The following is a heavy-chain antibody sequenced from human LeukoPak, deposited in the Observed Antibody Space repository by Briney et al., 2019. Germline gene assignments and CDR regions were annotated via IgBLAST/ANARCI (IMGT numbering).Heavy chain of an antibody. CDR2: INHDGGDK. D-gene: IGHD4-17*01. CDR3: AITGGPTVTAFDL. CDR1: GFILRNYW. V-gene: IGHV3-7*02. J-gene: IGHJ4*02. Sequence: GGSLRLSCVASGFILRNYWMSWVRQAPGKGLEWVANINHDGGDKNYVDSVKGRFTTSRDNAKSSLYLQMNSLRVEDTAVYYCAITGGPTVTAFDLWGQGILVTVSS.